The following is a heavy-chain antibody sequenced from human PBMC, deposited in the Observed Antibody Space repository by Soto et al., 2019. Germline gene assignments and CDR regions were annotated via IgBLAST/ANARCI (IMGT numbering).Heavy chain of an antibody. Sequence: PGGSLRLSCAASGFTFTNYGMTWVRQAPGRGLEWVSAISGGGFSTYYADSVKGRFTVSRDNSKNTLYLQMNSLRAEDTAVYYCAKTLAQYVLRHFDSYGMDVWGQGTTVTSP. CDR2: ISGGGFST. CDR1: GFTFTNYG. CDR3: AKTLAQYVLRHFDSYGMDV. D-gene: IGHD3-9*01. J-gene: IGHJ6*02. V-gene: IGHV3-23*01.